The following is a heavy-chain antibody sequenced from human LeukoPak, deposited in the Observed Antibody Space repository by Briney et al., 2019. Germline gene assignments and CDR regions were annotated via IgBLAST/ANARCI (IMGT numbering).Heavy chain of an antibody. V-gene: IGHV4-39*01. CDR3: ARIEVLSLYYYGSGSHNYFDY. CDR1: GGSFSGYY. D-gene: IGHD3-10*01. CDR2: IYYSGST. J-gene: IGHJ4*02. Sequence: SETLSLTCAVYGGSFSGYYWGWIRQPPGKGLEWIGSIYYSGSTYYNPSLKSRVTISVDTSKNQFSLKLSSVTAADTAVYYCARIEVLSLYYYGSGSHNYFDYWGQGTLVTVSS.